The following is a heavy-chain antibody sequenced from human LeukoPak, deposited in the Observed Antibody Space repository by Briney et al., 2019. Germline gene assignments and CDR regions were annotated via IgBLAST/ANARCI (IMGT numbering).Heavy chain of an antibody. Sequence: ASVKVSCKASGYIFTGYCMHWVRQAPGQGLEWLGWINPNSGGTKYALKYQGRVAMTRDTSISTAYMEVSRLGSDDTAVYYCARGGVRTAASNFDYWGQGTLVTVSS. V-gene: IGHV1-2*02. CDR1: GYIFTGYC. D-gene: IGHD6-13*01. CDR2: INPNSGGT. J-gene: IGHJ4*02. CDR3: ARGGVRTAASNFDY.